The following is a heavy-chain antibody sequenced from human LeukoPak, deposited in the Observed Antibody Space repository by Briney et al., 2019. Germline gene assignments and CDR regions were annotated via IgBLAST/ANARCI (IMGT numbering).Heavy chain of an antibody. V-gene: IGHV3-7*01. J-gene: IGHJ4*02. D-gene: IGHD4-23*01. Sequence: GGSLRLSCAASGFTFSSYWMSWVRQAPGKGLEWVANIKLDGNEKYYADSVKGRFTISRDNGKNSLDLQMNSLRADDTAVYYCARDFGRWYFDYWGQGTLVTVSS. CDR3: ARDFGRWYFDY. CDR1: GFTFSSYW. CDR2: IKLDGNEK.